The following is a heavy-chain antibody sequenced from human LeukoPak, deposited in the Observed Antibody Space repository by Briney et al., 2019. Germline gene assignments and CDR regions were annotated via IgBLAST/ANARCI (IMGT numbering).Heavy chain of an antibody. CDR3: ARGRSSGWYKDYYYYYGMDV. V-gene: IGHV4-31*03. CDR1: GGSISSGGYY. D-gene: IGHD6-19*01. J-gene: IGHJ6*02. CDR2: IYYSGST. Sequence: SGTLSLTCTVSGGSISSGGYYWSCLRQHPGMGLEWFGYIYYSGSTYYNPSLKSRVTISVDTSKNQFSLKLRSVTAADTAVYYCARGRSSGWYKDYYYYYGMDVWGQGTTVTVSS.